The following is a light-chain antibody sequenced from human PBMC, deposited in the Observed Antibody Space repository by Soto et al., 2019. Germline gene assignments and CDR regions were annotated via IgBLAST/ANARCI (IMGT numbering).Light chain of an antibody. CDR1: RGINNH. Sequence: DIQVNQSPSSLSASVGDRVTFTCRASRGINNHLAWYQQKPGKVPKLLIYAASTLQSGVPSRFSGSGSGTDFTLTISSLQPEDVATYFCLTYNSGLWTFGQGTKVEIK. CDR3: LTYNSGLWT. CDR2: AAS. J-gene: IGKJ1*01. V-gene: IGKV1-27*01.